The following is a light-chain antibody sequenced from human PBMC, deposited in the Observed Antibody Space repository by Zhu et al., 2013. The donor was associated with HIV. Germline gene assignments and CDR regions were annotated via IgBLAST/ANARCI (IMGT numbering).Light chain of an antibody. CDR2: GAS. Sequence: EIVLTQSPATLSLSPGERATLSCRASQSVSSYLAWYQQKPGQAPRLLMYGASSRATGIPDRFSGSGSGTDFSLTISRVEPEDFAVYYCQQRSNWPITFGQGTRLEIK. CDR3: QQRSNWPIT. V-gene: IGKV3-11*01. J-gene: IGKJ5*01. CDR1: QSVSSY.